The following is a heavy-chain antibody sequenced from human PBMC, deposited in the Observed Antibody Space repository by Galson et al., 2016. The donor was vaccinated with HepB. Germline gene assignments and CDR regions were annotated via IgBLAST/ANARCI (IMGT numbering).Heavy chain of an antibody. Sequence: SVKVSCKASGDTSRKYPISWVRQAPGQGLEWMGGIIPPFGTPKHAQRFQGRVTLIADKSTNTAYMELRSLRSEDTAVYYCARDLSLSGSHYYGMDVWGQGTTVTVSS. J-gene: IGHJ6*02. CDR3: ARDLSLSGSHYYGMDV. CDR2: IIPPFGTP. D-gene: IGHD5-12*01. V-gene: IGHV1-69*06. CDR1: GDTSRKYP.